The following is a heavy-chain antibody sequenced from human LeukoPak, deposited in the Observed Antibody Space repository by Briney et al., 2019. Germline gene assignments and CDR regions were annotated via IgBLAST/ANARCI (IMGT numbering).Heavy chain of an antibody. Sequence: SETLSLTCTVSGGSISSYYWSWIRQPPGKGLEWIGEIYHSGSTNYNPSLKSRVTISVDKSKTQFSLKLSSVTAADTAVYYCARLILRVTMVRGVIIRASWFDYWGQGTLVTVSS. D-gene: IGHD3-10*01. CDR3: ARLILRVTMVRGVIIRASWFDY. CDR1: GGSISSYY. J-gene: IGHJ4*02. CDR2: IYHSGST. V-gene: IGHV4-59*12.